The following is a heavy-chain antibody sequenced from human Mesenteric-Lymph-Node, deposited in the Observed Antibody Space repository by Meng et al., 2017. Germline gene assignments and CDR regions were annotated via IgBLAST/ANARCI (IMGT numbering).Heavy chain of an antibody. J-gene: IGHJ4*02. CDR2: INHSGST. Sequence: QVQLQQWDAGLLKPSETLSLTCAVYGGSFSCYYWSWTRQPPGKGLEWIGEINHSGSTNYNPSLKSRVTISVDTSKNQFSLKLSSVTAADTAVYYCARGFLSFVRVFDYWGQGTLVTVSS. CDR1: GGSFSCYY. CDR3: ARGFLSFVRVFDY. V-gene: IGHV4-34*01. D-gene: IGHD2/OR15-2a*01.